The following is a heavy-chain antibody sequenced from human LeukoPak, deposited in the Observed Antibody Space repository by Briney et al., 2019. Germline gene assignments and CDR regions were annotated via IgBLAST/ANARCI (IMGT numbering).Heavy chain of an antibody. J-gene: IGHJ3*02. CDR2: INPSGDVR. Sequence: ASVKVSCKASGYTFGTHWMHWVRQAPGQGLEWMGIINPSGDVRSYAQKFKGRVTVTRDMSTRTVYMELSDLRPEDTAVYYCARDLPYDFWSGGKTFDIWGQGTMVTVSS. V-gene: IGHV1-46*01. CDR1: GYTFGTHW. D-gene: IGHD3-3*01. CDR3: ARDLPYDFWSGGKTFDI.